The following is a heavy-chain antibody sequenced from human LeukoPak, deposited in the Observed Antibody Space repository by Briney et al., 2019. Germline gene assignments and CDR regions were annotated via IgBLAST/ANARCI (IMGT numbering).Heavy chain of an antibody. Sequence: PGGSLRLSCEASGFTFRDHCMNWVRQAPGKGLEWVSYICATISYADSVRGRFTISRDNVKNSLYLEMNSLRDEDTAVYYCVRDFDYNFDYWGQGALVTVSS. J-gene: IGHJ4*02. V-gene: IGHV3-69-1*02. CDR3: VRDFDYNFDY. CDR1: GFTFRDHC. CDR2: ICATI. D-gene: IGHD4-11*01.